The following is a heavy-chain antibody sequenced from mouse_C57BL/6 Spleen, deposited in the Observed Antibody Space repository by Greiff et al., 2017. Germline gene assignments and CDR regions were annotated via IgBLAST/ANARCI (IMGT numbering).Heavy chain of an antibody. J-gene: IGHJ2*01. CDR1: GFTFSDYG. CDR2: ISSGSSTI. CDR3: ARTYYGRRDLPYYCDY. Sequence: EVLLVESGGGLVKPGGSLKLSCAASGFTFSDYGMHWVRQAPEKGLEWVAYISSGSSTIYYADPVKGRFTISRDNAKNTLFLQMTSLRSEDTAMXYCARTYYGRRDLPYYCDYWGQGTTLTVSS. D-gene: IGHD1-1*01. V-gene: IGHV5-17*01.